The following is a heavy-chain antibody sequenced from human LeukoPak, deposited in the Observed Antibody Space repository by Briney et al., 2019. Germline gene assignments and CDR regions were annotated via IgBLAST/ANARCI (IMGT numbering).Heavy chain of an antibody. V-gene: IGHV1-18*01. D-gene: IGHD4-17*01. Sequence: ASVKVSCKASGYTFTSYGISWVRQAPGQGLEWMGWISAYNGNTNYAQKFQGRVTMTRDTSTSTVYMELSSLRSEDTAVYYCARDLRPTLTIDYWGQGTLVTVSS. CDR1: GYTFTSYG. J-gene: IGHJ4*02. CDR3: ARDLRPTLTIDY. CDR2: ISAYNGNT.